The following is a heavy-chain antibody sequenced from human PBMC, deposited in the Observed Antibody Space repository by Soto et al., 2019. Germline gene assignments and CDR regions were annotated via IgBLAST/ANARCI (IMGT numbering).Heavy chain of an antibody. V-gene: IGHV3-33*06. Sequence: QVQLVESGGGVVKPGRSLRLSCATSGFTFSNYGMHWVRQVPGKGLEWVASIWYDGSFKNYAASVQGRLTISRDNSENTVSLQMNILRVEDTAMYFCAKDSNVAVAGADSCGQGTLVTVSS. CDR2: IWYDGSFK. CDR3: AKDSNVAVAGADS. CDR1: GFTFSNYG. J-gene: IGHJ4*02. D-gene: IGHD6-19*01.